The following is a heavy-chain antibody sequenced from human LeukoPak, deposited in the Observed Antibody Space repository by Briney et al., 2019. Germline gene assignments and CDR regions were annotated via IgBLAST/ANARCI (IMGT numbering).Heavy chain of an antibody. CDR3: ARNIPSDY. CDR2: ISYDGSNK. CDR1: GFTFSSYA. J-gene: IGHJ4*02. Sequence: GRSLRLSCAASGFTFSSYAMHWVRQAPGKGLEWVAVISYDGSNKYYADSVKGRFTISRDKAKNSLYLQMNSLRAEDTAVYYCARNIPSDYWGQGTLVTVSS. D-gene: IGHD2-2*02. V-gene: IGHV3-30-3*01.